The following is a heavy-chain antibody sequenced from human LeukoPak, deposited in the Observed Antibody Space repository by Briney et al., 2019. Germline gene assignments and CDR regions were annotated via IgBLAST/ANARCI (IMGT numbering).Heavy chain of an antibody. D-gene: IGHD2-21*01. Sequence: ASVKVSCKASGYTFSGFYIHWVRQAPGQGLEWMGWINPNSGVTNYAQKLQGRVTITRDTSIDTAYMQLSRLRSDDTAVYYCAKGGSELLWLGGDMDVWGKGTTVTISS. J-gene: IGHJ6*03. CDR1: GYTFSGFY. CDR3: AKGGSELLWLGGDMDV. CDR2: INPNSGVT. V-gene: IGHV1-2*02.